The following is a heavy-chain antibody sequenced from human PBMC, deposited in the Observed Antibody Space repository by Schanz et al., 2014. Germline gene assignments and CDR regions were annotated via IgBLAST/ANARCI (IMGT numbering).Heavy chain of an antibody. Sequence: QVQLVESGGGVVQPGRSLRLSCAASGFSFSTYAMHWVRQAPGKGLRCVAVISGNGGEKYYADSVKGRFTISRDNSESTLFLEMNSLRLEDTAVYYCARDDEGGYNQIDYWGQGALVTVSS. J-gene: IGHJ4*02. CDR2: ISGNGGEK. CDR1: GFSFSTYA. CDR3: ARDDEGGYNQIDY. D-gene: IGHD5-12*01. V-gene: IGHV3-30*04.